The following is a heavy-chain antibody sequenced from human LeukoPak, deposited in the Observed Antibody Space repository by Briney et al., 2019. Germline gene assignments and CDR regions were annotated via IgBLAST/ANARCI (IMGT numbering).Heavy chain of an antibody. CDR1: GFTFSSYG. J-gene: IGHJ4*02. D-gene: IGHD5-12*01. CDR3: AKDLLSGYDSAGGFDY. V-gene: IGHV3-30*02. Sequence: GGSLRLSCAASGFTFSSYGMHWVRQAPGKGLEWVAFIRYDGSNKYYADSVKGRFTISRDNSKNTLYLQMNSLRAEDTAVYYCAKDLLSGYDSAGGFDYWGQGTLVTVSS. CDR2: IRYDGSNK.